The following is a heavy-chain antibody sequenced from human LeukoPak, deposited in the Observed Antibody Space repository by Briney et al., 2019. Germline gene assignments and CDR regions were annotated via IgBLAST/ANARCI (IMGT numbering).Heavy chain of an antibody. CDR1: GGTFSSYA. J-gene: IGHJ4*02. CDR3: ARGEGPRYFDWLSKGNFDY. CDR2: IIPILGIA. Sequence: SVKVSCKASGGTFSSYAISWVRQAPGQGLEWMGRIIPILGIANYAQKFQGRVTITADKSTSTAYMELSSLRSEDTAVYYCARGEGPRYFDWLSKGNFDYWGQGTLVTVSS. D-gene: IGHD3-9*01. V-gene: IGHV1-69*04.